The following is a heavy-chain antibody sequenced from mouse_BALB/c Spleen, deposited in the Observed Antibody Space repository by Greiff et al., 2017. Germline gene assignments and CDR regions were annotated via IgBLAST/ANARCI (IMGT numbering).Heavy chain of an antibody. D-gene: IGHD4-1*01. Sequence: QVQLQQSGAELVRPGASVTLSCKASGYTFTDYEMHWVKQTPVHGLEWIGAIDPETGGTAYNQKFKGKATLTADKSSSTAYMELRSLTSEDSAVYYCTRLILTGFAYWGQGTLVTVSA. CDR2: IDPETGGT. V-gene: IGHV1-15*01. J-gene: IGHJ3*01. CDR1: GYTFTDYE. CDR3: TRLILTGFAY.